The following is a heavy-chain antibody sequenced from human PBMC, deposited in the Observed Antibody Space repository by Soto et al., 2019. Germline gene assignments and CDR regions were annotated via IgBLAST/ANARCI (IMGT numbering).Heavy chain of an antibody. Sequence: QVQQEESGGGVVQPGSSLRLSCAASGFTFSRHTMHWVRQALGKGLEWVASISYDGSNKYYADSVKGRFTISRDNSKNTLSVQMDSLRAEDTAVYYCARDRLRLGELSLLGYFDYWGQGTLVTVSS. CDR2: ISYDGSNK. J-gene: IGHJ4*02. CDR3: ARDRLRLGELSLLGYFDY. CDR1: GFTFSRHT. V-gene: IGHV3-30*04. D-gene: IGHD3-16*02.